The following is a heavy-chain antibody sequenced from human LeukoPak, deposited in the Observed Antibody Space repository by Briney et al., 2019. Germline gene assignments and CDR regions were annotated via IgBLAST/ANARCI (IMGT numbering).Heavy chain of an antibody. CDR1: GFTLSGSA. CDR3: TRIFSFSGMDV. J-gene: IGHJ6*02. Sequence: QPGGSLRLSCAASGFTLSGSAMHWVRQASGKGLEWVGRIRSKANNYATDYAASVEGRFTISRDDSRNSAYLQMNSLKTEDTAVYYCTRIFSFSGMDVWGQGTTVTVSS. CDR2: IRSKANNYAT. V-gene: IGHV3-73*01. D-gene: IGHD3-9*01.